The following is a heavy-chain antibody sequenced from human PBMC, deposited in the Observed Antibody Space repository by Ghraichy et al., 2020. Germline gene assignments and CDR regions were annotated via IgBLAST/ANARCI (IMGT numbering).Heavy chain of an antibody. J-gene: IGHJ4*02. V-gene: IGHV4-59*01. CDR2: IYDSGST. CDR1: GDSIKNYD. Sequence: SETLSLTCTVSGDSIKNYDWSWIWQSPGKGLEWIANIYDSGSTNYKTNYNPSLKSRVIMSLDTSRNQISLRLTSLTAADTAIYYCARELRRAEFDNWGQGTLVTVSS. CDR3: ARELRRAEFDN.